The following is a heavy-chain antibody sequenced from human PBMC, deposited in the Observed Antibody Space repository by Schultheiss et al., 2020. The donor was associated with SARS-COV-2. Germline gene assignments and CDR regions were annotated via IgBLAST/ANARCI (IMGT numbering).Heavy chain of an antibody. Sequence: GGSLRLSCAASGFTFSDYYMSWIRQAPGKGLEWVSYISSSSSYTNYADSVKGRFTISRDNSKNSLYLQMNSLRAEDTALYYCAKAYYYGSGPNAFDIWGQGTMVTVS. D-gene: IGHD3-10*01. CDR1: GFTFSDYY. J-gene: IGHJ3*02. V-gene: IGHV3-11*05. CDR3: AKAYYYGSGPNAFDI. CDR2: ISSSSSYT.